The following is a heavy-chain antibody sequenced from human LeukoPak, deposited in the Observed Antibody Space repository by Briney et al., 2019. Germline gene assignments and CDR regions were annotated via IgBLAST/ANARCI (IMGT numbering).Heavy chain of an antibody. V-gene: IGHV3-13*01. Sequence: PGGSLRLSCAASGFTFSRYDMHWVRQDTGKRLEWVSAIGTAGDTYYPGSVKRRFIISREDAKNSLYLQMNSLRAGDTAVYYCVRGPSYDYWGQGTLVTVSS. CDR1: GFTFSRYD. D-gene: IGHD1-26*01. CDR2: IGTAGDT. J-gene: IGHJ4*02. CDR3: VRGPSYDY.